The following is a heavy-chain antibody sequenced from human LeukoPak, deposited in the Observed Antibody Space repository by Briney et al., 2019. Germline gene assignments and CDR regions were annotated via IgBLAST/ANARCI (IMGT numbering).Heavy chain of an antibody. CDR2: IFYTGST. Sequence: SETLSLTCTVSGGSISSYYWTWIRQPPGKGLEWIGYIFYTGSTNYNPSLKSRVTISVDTSKNHFSLRLSSVTAADTAVYYCARVGSSYGPFDYWGRGILVTVSS. CDR3: ARVGSSYGPFDY. D-gene: IGHD5-18*01. J-gene: IGHJ4*02. V-gene: IGHV4-59*01. CDR1: GGSISSYY.